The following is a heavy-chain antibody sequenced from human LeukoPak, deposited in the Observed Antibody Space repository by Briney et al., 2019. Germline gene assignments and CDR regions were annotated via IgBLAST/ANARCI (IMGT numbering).Heavy chain of an antibody. CDR1: GGSFSGYY. J-gene: IGHJ3*02. Sequence: PSETLSLTCAVYGGSFSGYYWSWIRQPPGKGLEWVGEINHSGSTNYNPSLKSRVTISVDTSKNQFSLKLSSVTAADTAVYYCARGGTMVRGVMRAFDIWGQGTMVTVSS. CDR2: INHSGST. CDR3: ARGGTMVRGVMRAFDI. V-gene: IGHV4-34*01. D-gene: IGHD3-10*01.